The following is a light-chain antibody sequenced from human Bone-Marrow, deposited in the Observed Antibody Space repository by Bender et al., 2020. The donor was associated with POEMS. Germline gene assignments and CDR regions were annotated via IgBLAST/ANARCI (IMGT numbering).Light chain of an antibody. CDR1: NLGDKY. V-gene: IGLV3-1*01. J-gene: IGLJ1*01. Sequence: SFELTQPPSVSVSPGQTASITCSGDNLGDKYACWFQQKPGQSPVLVIYQDRKRPSGIPKRFSGSNSGNTATLTISGTQAMDEADYYCQAWDSSAYYVFGPGTKVTVL. CDR3: QAWDSSAYYV. CDR2: QDR.